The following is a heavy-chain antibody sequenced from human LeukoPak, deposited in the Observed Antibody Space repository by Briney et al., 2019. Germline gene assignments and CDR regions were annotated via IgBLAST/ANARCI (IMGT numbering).Heavy chain of an antibody. D-gene: IGHD5-18*01. CDR2: TNLHGTTV. V-gene: IGHV3-74*01. Sequence: PGGSLRLSCAVSGLSFSNYWMHWVRQAPGKGLVWVARTNLHGTTVDYADSVKGRFTISRDNAKYTLFLQMNSLRAEDTAVYYCASGYTYVRLGDHWGQGTPVTVSS. J-gene: IGHJ4*02. CDR1: GLSFSNYW. CDR3: ASGYTYVRLGDH.